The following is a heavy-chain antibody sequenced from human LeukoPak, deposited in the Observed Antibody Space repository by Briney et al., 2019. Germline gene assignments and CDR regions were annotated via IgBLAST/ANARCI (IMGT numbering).Heavy chain of an antibody. D-gene: IGHD1-26*01. CDR3: ARHGPWGGSYYEGFDY. J-gene: IGHJ4*02. CDR1: GGSISSYY. V-gene: IGHV4-59*08. CDR2: IYYSGSS. Sequence: SETLSLTCTVSGGSISSYYWSWIRQPPGKGLEWIGYIYYSGSSNYHPSLKSRVTMSVDTSKNQFSLRVNSVTAADTAVDYCARHGPWGGSYYEGFDYWGQGTLVTVSS.